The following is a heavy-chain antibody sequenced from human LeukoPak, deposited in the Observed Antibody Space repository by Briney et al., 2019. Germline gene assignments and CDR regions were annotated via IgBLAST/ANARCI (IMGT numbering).Heavy chain of an antibody. D-gene: IGHD3-3*01. CDR2: IYTGGST. Sequence: PSETLSLTCTVSGGSISSYYWSWIRQPAGKGLEWIGRIYTGGSTNCNPSLKSRVTMSVDTSKNQFSLKLSSVTAADTAVYYCARDGASRDFWSGPNWFDPWGQGTLVTVSS. V-gene: IGHV4-4*07. CDR3: ARDGASRDFWSGPNWFDP. CDR1: GGSISSYY. J-gene: IGHJ5*02.